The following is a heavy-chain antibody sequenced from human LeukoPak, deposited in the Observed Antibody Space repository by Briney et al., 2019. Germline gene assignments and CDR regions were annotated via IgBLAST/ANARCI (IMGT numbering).Heavy chain of an antibody. V-gene: IGHV3-30*02. CDR1: GFTFSTYG. Sequence: GGSLRLSCAASGFTFSTYGMHWVRQAPGKGLEWVAFIRYDGTNKYYADSVKGRFTISRDNSKNTLYLQMNSLRAEDTAVYYCAKGGPLARDFWSGYSLFDYWGQGTLVTVSS. CDR2: IRYDGTNK. CDR3: AKGGPLARDFWSGYSLFDY. D-gene: IGHD3-3*01. J-gene: IGHJ4*02.